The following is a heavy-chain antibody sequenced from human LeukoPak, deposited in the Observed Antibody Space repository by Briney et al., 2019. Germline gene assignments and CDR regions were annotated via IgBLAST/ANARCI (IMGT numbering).Heavy chain of an antibody. Sequence: ASVKVSCKASGYTFTGYYMHWVRQAPGQGLEWTGRINPNSGGTNYAQKFQGRVTMTRDTSISTAYMELSWLRPDDTAVYYCARDLPVGYYYDSSGYYPYWYFDLWGRGTLVTVSS. V-gene: IGHV1-2*06. CDR2: INPNSGGT. J-gene: IGHJ2*01. D-gene: IGHD3-22*01. CDR1: GYTFTGYY. CDR3: ARDLPVGYYYDSSGYYPYWYFDL.